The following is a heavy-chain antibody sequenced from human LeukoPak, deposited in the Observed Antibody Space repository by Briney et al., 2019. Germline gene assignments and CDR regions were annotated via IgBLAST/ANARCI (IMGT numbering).Heavy chain of an antibody. CDR1: GFTFSTYT. D-gene: IGHD1-26*01. CDR3: ARDPTSSWETAFDI. CDR2: IYSSSRYI. Sequence: PGGSLRLSCAASGFTFSTYTMNWVRQAPGKGLEWVSSIYSSSRYIYYADSVKGRFTISRDNAKNSLYLQMNSLRAEDTAVYYCARDPTSSWETAFDIWGQGTMVTVSS. V-gene: IGHV3-21*01. J-gene: IGHJ3*02.